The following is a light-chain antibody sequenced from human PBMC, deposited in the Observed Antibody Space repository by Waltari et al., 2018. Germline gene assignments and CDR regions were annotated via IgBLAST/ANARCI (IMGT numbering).Light chain of an antibody. V-gene: IGLV1-36*01. Sequence: QSALNPEASVSGTVGQKVTLSCTGNNTNIGTYGVGWYQQISPGPPKSVMFGISLPSGIPDRFSGSKSGTTASLTISGLQPEDEGDYFCSTWDHSLNGRVFGGGTRLTVL. CDR2: GI. CDR1: NTNIGTYG. CDR3: STWDHSLNGRV. J-gene: IGLJ3*02.